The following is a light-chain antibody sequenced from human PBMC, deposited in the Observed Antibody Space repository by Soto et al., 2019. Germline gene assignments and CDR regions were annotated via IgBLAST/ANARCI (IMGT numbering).Light chain of an antibody. CDR1: SSNIGSKT. CDR3: SAWDASLNGYV. Sequence: QSALTQPPSASGTPGQRVTISCSGSSSNIGSKTVNWYQQLPGTAPKLLIYSNYQRPSGVPDRFSGSKSGTSASLAISGLQSEVEVNYYCSAWDASLNGYVFGTGTKVTVL. CDR2: SNY. V-gene: IGLV1-44*01. J-gene: IGLJ1*01.